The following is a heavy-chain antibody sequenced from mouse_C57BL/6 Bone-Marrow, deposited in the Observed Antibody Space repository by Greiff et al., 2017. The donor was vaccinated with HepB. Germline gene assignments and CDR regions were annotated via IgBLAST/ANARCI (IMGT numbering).Heavy chain of an antibody. Sequence: VQLHQSGPVLVKPGASVKMSCKASGYTFTDYYMNWVKQSHGKSLEWIGVINPYNGGTSYNQKFKGKATLTVDKSSSTAYMELNSLTSEDSAVYYCARRRGGFAYWGQGTLVTVSA. J-gene: IGHJ3*01. CDR2: INPYNGGT. V-gene: IGHV1-19*01. CDR3: ARRRGGFAY. CDR1: GYTFTDYY.